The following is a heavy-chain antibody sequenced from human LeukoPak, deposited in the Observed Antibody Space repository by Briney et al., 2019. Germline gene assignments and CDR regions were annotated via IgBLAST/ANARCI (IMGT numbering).Heavy chain of an antibody. V-gene: IGHV3-30*03. CDR3: ARDIKWLGRYYYYGLDV. J-gene: IGHJ6*02. CDR2: ISYDGTNE. D-gene: IGHD6-19*01. Sequence: PGGPLRLSCAASGFTFSSYGMHWVRQAPGKGLEWVAIISYDGTNEYYADSVKGRFTISRDNSKNTLYLQVNSLRAEDTAVYYCARDIKWLGRYYYYGLDVWGQGTTVTVSS. CDR1: GFTFSSYG.